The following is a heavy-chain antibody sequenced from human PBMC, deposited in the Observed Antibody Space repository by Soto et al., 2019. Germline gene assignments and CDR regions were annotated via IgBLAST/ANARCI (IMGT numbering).Heavy chain of an antibody. Sequence: GGSLRLSCAASGFTFSSYWMSWVRQAPGKGLEWVANIKQDGSEKYYVDSVKGRFTISRDNAKNSLYLQMNSLRAEDTAVYYCARVPEGSGYYYFDYWGQGTLVTVSS. CDR3: ARVPEGSGYYYFDY. CDR2: IKQDGSEK. D-gene: IGHD6-19*01. J-gene: IGHJ4*02. CDR1: GFTFSSYW. V-gene: IGHV3-7*01.